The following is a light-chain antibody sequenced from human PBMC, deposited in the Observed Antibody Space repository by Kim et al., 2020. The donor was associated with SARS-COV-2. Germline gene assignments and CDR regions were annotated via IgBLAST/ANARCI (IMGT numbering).Light chain of an antibody. CDR2: RND. V-gene: IGLV1-47*01. CDR3: AGWDGGVRGGGVV. Sequence: ELTQPPSASGTPGQRVTISCSGSSSNIGSNYVYWYQQLPGTAPKLLIYRNDQRPSGVPDRFSGSKSGTSASLAISGLRSEDGGECDCAGWDGGVRGGGVVFGGWTQVTVL. J-gene: IGLJ2*01. CDR1: SSNIGSNY.